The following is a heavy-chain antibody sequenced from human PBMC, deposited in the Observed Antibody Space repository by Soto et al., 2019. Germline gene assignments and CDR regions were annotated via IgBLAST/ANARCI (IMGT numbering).Heavy chain of an antibody. CDR1: GGTFSSYA. Sequence: QVQLVQSGAEVKKPGSSVKVSCKASGGTFSSYAISWVRQAPGQGLEWMGGIIPIFGTANYAQKFQGRVTITADESTSTAYMELSSLRSEDTAVYYWARGAPPSSVQQLVLHYYYGMDVWGQGTTVTVSS. J-gene: IGHJ6*02. V-gene: IGHV1-69*01. CDR3: ARGAPPSSVQQLVLHYYYGMDV. D-gene: IGHD6-13*01. CDR2: IIPIFGTA.